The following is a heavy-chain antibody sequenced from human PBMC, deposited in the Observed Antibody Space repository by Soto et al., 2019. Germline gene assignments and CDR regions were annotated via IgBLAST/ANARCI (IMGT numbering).Heavy chain of an antibody. V-gene: IGHV4-39*01. CDR1: GGSISSSSYY. CDR3: ARNYDSSGYYSCGVQSDFDY. CDR2: IYYSGST. J-gene: IGHJ4*02. Sequence: QLQLQESGPGLVKPSETLSLTCTVSGGSISSSSYYWGWIRQPPGKGLEWIGSIYYSGSTYYNPSLKSRVTISVDTSKNQFSLKLSSVTAADTAVYYCARNYDSSGYYSCGVQSDFDYWGQGTLVTVSS. D-gene: IGHD3-22*01.